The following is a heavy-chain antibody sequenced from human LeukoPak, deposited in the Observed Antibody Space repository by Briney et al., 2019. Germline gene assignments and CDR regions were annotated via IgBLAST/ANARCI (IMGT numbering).Heavy chain of an antibody. CDR2: INPIFGTA. CDR1: GGTFSSYA. Sequence: GASVKVSCKASGGTFSSYAISWVRQAPGQGLEWMGGINPIFGTANYAQKFQGRVTITADESTSTAYMELSSLRSEDTAVYYCARLWGYYFDYWGQGTLVTVSS. D-gene: IGHD3-10*01. V-gene: IGHV1-69*13. CDR3: ARLWGYYFDY. J-gene: IGHJ4*02.